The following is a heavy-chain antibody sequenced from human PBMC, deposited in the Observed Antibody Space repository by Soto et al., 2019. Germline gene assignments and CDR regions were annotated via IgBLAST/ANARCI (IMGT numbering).Heavy chain of an antibody. CDR1: CGSISSYY. CDR2: IYTSGST. D-gene: IGHD6-13*01. CDR3: ARDHSSSPHFEY. V-gene: IGHV4-4*07. Sequence: SETLSRTCTVSCGSISSYYWSCIRQPAGKGLEWIVRIYTSGSTNYNPSLKSRVTMSVDKSKNQFSLKLSSVTAADTAVYYCARDHSSSPHFEYWGKGTRVTVSS. J-gene: IGHJ4*02.